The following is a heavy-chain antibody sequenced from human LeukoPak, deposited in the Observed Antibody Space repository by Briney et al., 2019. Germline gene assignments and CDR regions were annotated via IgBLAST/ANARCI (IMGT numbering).Heavy chain of an antibody. CDR2: IYTSGST. J-gene: IGHJ6*03. CDR1: GGSISSYY. Sequence: SETLSLTCTVSGGSISSYYWSWIRQPAGKGLEWIGRIYTSGSTNYNPSLKSRVTMSVDTSKNQFSLKLNSVTAADTAVYYCARVQDDFWSGRNYYYYYMDVWGKGTTVTVSS. CDR3: ARVQDDFWSGRNYYYYYMDV. V-gene: IGHV4-4*07. D-gene: IGHD3-3*01.